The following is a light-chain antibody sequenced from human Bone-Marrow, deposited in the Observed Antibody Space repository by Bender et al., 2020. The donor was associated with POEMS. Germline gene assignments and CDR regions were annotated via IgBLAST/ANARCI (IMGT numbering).Light chain of an antibody. CDR1: SSNIGAHA. CDR3: AVWDDSLSGQL. J-gene: IGLJ2*01. Sequence: QSVLTQPPSASGTPGQRVTISCSGGSSNIGAHAVNWYQHLPGTAPKLLIYSSHRRPSGIPDRFSGSKSGTSASLAISGLQSEDEADYFCAVWDDSLSGQLFGGGTRLTVL. CDR2: SSH. V-gene: IGLV1-44*01.